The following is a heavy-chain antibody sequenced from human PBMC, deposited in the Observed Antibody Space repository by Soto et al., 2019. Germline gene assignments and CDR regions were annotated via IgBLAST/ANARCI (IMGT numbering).Heavy chain of an antibody. Sequence: ETLSLTCSVSGYSVSSSDYYWAWIRQPPGKGLEWIGSMLYSGLAYYNPSLKSRVTLSVDTSKNQFSVRLNSVTASDTAVYYCAPLSVSLSGPYGIHVWGQGTTVTVSS. J-gene: IGHJ6*02. CDR1: GYSVSSSDYY. V-gene: IGHV4-39*01. CDR3: APLSVSLSGPYGIHV. D-gene: IGHD2-15*01. CDR2: MLYSGLA.